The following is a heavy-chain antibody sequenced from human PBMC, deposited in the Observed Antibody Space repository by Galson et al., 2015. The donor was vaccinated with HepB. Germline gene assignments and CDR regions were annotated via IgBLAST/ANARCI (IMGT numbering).Heavy chain of an antibody. CDR1: GFTFSSYG. D-gene: IGHD3-10*01. J-gene: IGHJ6*02. CDR2: ISYDGSNK. Sequence: SLRLSCAASGFTFSSYGMHWVRQAPGKGLEWVAVISYDGSNKYYADSVKGRFTISRDNSKNTLYLQMNSLRAEDTAVYYCAKDNYYGSGSYYYYYGMDVWGQGTTVTVSS. CDR3: AKDNYYGSGSYYYYYGMDV. V-gene: IGHV3-30*18.